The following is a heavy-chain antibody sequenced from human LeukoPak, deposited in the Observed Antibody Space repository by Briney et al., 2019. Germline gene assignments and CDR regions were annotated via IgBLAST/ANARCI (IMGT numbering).Heavy chain of an antibody. Sequence: PSETLSLTCAVSGGSISSSNWWSWVRQPPGKGLEWIGEIYHSGSTNYNPSLKSRVTISVDKSKNQFSLQLNSVTPEDTAVYYCARWTPYYYYGMDVWGQGTTVTVSS. D-gene: IGHD3/OR15-3a*01. CDR2: IYHSGST. V-gene: IGHV4-4*02. CDR1: GGSISSSNW. CDR3: ARWTPYYYYGMDV. J-gene: IGHJ6*02.